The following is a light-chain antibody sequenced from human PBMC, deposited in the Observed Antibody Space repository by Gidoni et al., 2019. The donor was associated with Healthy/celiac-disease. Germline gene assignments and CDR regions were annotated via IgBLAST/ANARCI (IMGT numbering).Light chain of an antibody. CDR3: QHGCSTPGT. V-gene: IGKV1-39*01. J-gene: IGKJ1*01. CDR2: AAS. CDR1: QSMSYY. Sequence: IQMTQSPSSLSASVGDRVTITRRASQSMSYYFHCYQQTPGAAPMLLFCAASSVQSGPPSMFGGGGSTNCFPPTISRLPPEDVAYYCWQHGCSTPGTFGQGTKVEIK.